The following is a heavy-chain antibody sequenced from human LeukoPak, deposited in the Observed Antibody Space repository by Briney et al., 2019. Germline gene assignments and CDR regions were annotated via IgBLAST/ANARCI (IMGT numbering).Heavy chain of an antibody. J-gene: IGHJ4*02. CDR3: GRAGDYKNDY. Sequence: GGSLRLSCAASGFTFSSYWMHWVRQAPGKGLVWVSRINGGGSSICYADSVKGRVTISRDNAKNTLYLQMNNLRAEDTAVYYCGRAGDYKNDYWGQGTLVTVSS. V-gene: IGHV3-74*01. CDR1: GFTFSSYW. D-gene: IGHD4-17*01. CDR2: INGGGSSI.